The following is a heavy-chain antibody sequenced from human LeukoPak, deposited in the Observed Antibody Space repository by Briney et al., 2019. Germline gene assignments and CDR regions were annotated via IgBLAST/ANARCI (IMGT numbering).Heavy chain of an antibody. D-gene: IGHD1-7*01. Sequence: ASVKVSCKASGGTFSSYGISWVRQAPGQGLEWMGWISAYNGNTNYAQKLQGRVTMTTDTSTSTAYMELRSLRSDDTAVYYCARGLISGTRDFYYCYMDVWGKGTTVTVSS. CDR1: GGTFSSYG. CDR2: ISAYNGNT. V-gene: IGHV1-18*01. J-gene: IGHJ6*03. CDR3: ARGLISGTRDFYYCYMDV.